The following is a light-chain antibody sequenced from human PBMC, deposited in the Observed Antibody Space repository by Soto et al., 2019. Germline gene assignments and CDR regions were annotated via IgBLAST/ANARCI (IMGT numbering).Light chain of an antibody. J-gene: IGKJ4*01. Sequence: NQMTQSPSSLSASVGDRVTITCQASQDIANYLNWYQQKAGRAPKFLIYDASNLETGVPSRFSGSGSGTDFTLTISSLQPEDIATYYCQQYDNLPLTVGGRTKVDSK. CDR2: DAS. CDR3: QQYDNLPLT. V-gene: IGKV1-33*01. CDR1: QDIANY.